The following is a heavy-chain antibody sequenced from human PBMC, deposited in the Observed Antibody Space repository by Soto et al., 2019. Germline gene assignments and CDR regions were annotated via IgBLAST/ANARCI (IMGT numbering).Heavy chain of an antibody. J-gene: IGHJ5*02. CDR3: ARDTYYFHSRDYHWFDP. V-gene: IGHV1-69*14. Sequence: QDQLVQSGAEVKKPGSSVKVSCKASGGSFSSYAIHWVRQSPGQGLEWMGEITPVFGTADYAQKFQGRIRITADTSGGVVSMELSSLKFDDTAVYFGARDTYYFHSRDYHWFDPWGQGTLVTVSS. D-gene: IGHD3-22*01. CDR1: GGSFSSYA. CDR2: ITPVFGTA.